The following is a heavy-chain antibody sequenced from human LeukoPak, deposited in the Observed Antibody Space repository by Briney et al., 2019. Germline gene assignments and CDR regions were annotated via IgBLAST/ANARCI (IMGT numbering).Heavy chain of an antibody. V-gene: IGHV3-21*01. CDR3: AKFKGHYGDSEYYFDS. CDR1: GFTFSRYS. D-gene: IGHD3-10*01. J-gene: IGHJ4*02. Sequence: GGSLRLSCAASGFTFSRYSVNWVRQAPGKGLEWVSCITGSSDYIFYADSVRGRFTISRGNAKNSLFLQMNSLRAEDTAVYYCAKFKGHYGDSEYYFDSWGQGTLVTVSS. CDR2: ITGSSDYI.